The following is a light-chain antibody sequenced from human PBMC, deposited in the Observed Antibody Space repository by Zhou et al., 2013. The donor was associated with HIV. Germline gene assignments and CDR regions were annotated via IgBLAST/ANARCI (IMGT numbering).Light chain of an antibody. Sequence: EIVLTQSPGTLSLSPGERGTLSCRASQSVSSTYLAWYQQKPGQSPRLLIFGASSRAAGIPDRFRGSGSGTDFTLTISSLEPEDLALYYCQQYASSIAYTFGQGTKLEV. CDR2: GAS. CDR1: QSVSSTY. J-gene: IGKJ2*01. V-gene: IGKV3-20*01. CDR3: QQYASSIAYT.